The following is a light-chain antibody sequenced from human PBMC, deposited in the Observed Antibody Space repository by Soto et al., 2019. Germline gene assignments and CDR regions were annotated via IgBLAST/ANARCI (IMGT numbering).Light chain of an antibody. Sequence: IQITQSPSSVSASVGDTVTITCRASQLISSWLSWYQQKPGKAPKLLIYAASNWQSGVPSRFSGMESGTDFILTISSLKPEDFATYFFQQASSLPLTFGGGTKVEI. V-gene: IGKV1-12*01. CDR3: QQASSLPLT. J-gene: IGKJ4*01. CDR1: QLISSW. CDR2: AAS.